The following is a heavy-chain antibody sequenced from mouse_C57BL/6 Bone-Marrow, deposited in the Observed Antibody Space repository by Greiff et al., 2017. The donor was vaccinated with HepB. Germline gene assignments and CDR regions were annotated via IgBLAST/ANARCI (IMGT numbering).Heavy chain of an antibody. J-gene: IGHJ3*01. CDR1: GFTFSDYG. CDR3: ARTYPGFAY. V-gene: IGHV5-17*01. Sequence: EVMLVESGGGLVKPGGSLKLSCAASGFTFSDYGMHWVRQAPEKGLEWVAYISSGSSTIYYADTVKGRFTISRDNAKNTLFLQVTSLRSEDTAMYYCARTYPGFAYWGQETLVTVSA. D-gene: IGHD5-1-1*01. CDR2: ISSGSSTI.